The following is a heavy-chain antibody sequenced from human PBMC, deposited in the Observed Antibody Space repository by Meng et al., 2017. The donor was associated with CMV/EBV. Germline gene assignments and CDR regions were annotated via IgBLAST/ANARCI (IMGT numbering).Heavy chain of an antibody. J-gene: IGHJ4*02. CDR2: INPKSGGT. CDR1: GYTFTGYY. D-gene: IGHD1-26*01. Sequence: ASVKVSCKASGYTFTGYYMHWVRQAPGQGLEWMGWINPKSGGTNYAQKFQGRVTMTRDTAISTAYMELSRLRSDDTAVYYCAREVGAIDYWGQGTLVTVSS. V-gene: IGHV1-2*02. CDR3: AREVGAIDY.